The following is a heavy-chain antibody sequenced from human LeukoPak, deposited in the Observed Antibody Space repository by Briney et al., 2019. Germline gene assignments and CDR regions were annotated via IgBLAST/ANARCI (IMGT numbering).Heavy chain of an antibody. V-gene: IGHV7-4-1*02. D-gene: IGHD5-24*01. Sequence: ASVKVSCKASGYTFNDYAMNWVRQAPGQGLEWMGWINTNTGTPTYAQGFTGHFVFSLDTSVSTAYLEINSLKAEDTAVYYCAREEIPVVGYYGMDVWGQGTTVTVSS. CDR1: GYTFNDYA. CDR2: INTNTGTP. J-gene: IGHJ6*02. CDR3: AREEIPVVGYYGMDV.